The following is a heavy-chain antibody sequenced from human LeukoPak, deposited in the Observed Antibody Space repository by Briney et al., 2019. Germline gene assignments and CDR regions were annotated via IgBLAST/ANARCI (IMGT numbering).Heavy chain of an antibody. Sequence: ASVKVSCKASGYTFTGYYMHWVRQAPGQGLEWMGWINPNSGGTNYAQKFQGRVTMTRDTSTSTAYMELSRLRSDDTAVYYCARVSTTVTTEDAFDIWGQGTMVTVSS. V-gene: IGHV1-2*02. CDR1: GYTFTGYY. CDR3: ARVSTTVTTEDAFDI. CDR2: INPNSGGT. D-gene: IGHD4-17*01. J-gene: IGHJ3*02.